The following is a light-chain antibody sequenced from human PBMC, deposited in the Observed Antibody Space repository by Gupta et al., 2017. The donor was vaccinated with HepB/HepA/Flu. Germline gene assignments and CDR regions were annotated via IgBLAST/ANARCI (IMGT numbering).Light chain of an antibody. CDR2: GAY. CDR1: QGVSID. CDR3: QRRSSWPNC. J-gene: IGKJ4*01. Sequence: EIVLTQSPATLSWSPGERATLSCRASQGVSIDLAWYQQRPGQVPRLLIYGAYNRATGLPARFSGSASGTDFTLTIRIRDPEDFAIYYFQRRSSWPNCFGGGTMVEIK. V-gene: IGKV3-11*01.